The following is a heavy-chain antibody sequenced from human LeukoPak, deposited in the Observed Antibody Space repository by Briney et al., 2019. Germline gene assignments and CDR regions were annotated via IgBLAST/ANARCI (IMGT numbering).Heavy chain of an antibody. CDR1: GFTFSSYW. J-gene: IGHJ6*02. V-gene: IGHV3-7*03. D-gene: IGHD3-10*01. Sequence: GGSLGLSCAASGFTFSSYWMTWVRQASGKGLEWVANIKQDGSEKYYVDSVKGRFTISRDNAKNSLYLQMNSLRAEDTAVYYCARRGVLWFGELFYYGMDVWGQGTTVTVSS. CDR3: ARRGVLWFGELFYYGMDV. CDR2: IKQDGSEK.